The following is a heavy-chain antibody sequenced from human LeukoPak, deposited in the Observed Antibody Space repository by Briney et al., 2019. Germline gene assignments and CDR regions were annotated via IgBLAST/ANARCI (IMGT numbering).Heavy chain of an antibody. CDR2: ISSSGGST. V-gene: IGHV3-64*04. CDR3: AREYNWKQEGAFDI. D-gene: IGHD1-20*01. Sequence: PGGSLRLSCSASGFTFSGYAMHWVRQAPGKGLEYVSAISSSGGSTHYADSVKGRFTISRDNAKNSLYLQMNSLRAEDTAVYYCAREYNWKQEGAFDIWGPGTMVTVSS. J-gene: IGHJ3*02. CDR1: GFTFSGYA.